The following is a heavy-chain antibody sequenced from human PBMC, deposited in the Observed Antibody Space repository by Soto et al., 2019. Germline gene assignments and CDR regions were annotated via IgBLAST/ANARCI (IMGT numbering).Heavy chain of an antibody. Sequence: QVRLQESGPGLVKPSETLSLTCTVSGGTISTYYWNWIRQPPGKGLEWIGYIYYSGSTNYNPALSGRAILSVDTSKSLFSLRLDSLTAADTAVYYCARGSAVPTRRWMDVWGQGTTVTVSS. V-gene: IGHV4-59*01. CDR2: IYYSGST. J-gene: IGHJ6*02. CDR3: ARGSAVPTRRWMDV. D-gene: IGHD4-4*01. CDR1: GGTISTYY.